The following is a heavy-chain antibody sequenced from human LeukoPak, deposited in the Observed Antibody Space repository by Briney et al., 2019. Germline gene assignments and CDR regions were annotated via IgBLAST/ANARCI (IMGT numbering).Heavy chain of an antibody. Sequence: ASVKVSCKAFGHSVIGYYMHWVRQAPGQGVEWVGWINPNSGGAIYGQKFQGRVTMTRDTSITTVYMELSSLKSDDTAVYYCARAYYDTSSNYIDYWGQGTLVTVSS. CDR2: INPNSGGA. J-gene: IGHJ4*02. CDR1: GHSVIGYY. CDR3: ARAYYDTSSNYIDY. D-gene: IGHD3-16*01. V-gene: IGHV1-2*02.